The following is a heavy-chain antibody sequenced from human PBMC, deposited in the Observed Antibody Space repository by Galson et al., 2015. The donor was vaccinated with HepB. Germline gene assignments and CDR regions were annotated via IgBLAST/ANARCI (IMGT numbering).Heavy chain of an antibody. CDR3: ARLSSRSPAGGY. J-gene: IGHJ4*02. CDR1: GSSISISSYY. D-gene: IGHD2-2*01. Sequence: TLSLTCTVSGSSISISSYYWAWLRQPPGKGLEWIGGIYYSGSTYNNPSLKSRVTISLDASKNQFSLRLTSVTAADTAVYYCARLSSRSPAGGYWGQGTLVTVSS. V-gene: IGHV4-39*01. CDR2: IYYSGST.